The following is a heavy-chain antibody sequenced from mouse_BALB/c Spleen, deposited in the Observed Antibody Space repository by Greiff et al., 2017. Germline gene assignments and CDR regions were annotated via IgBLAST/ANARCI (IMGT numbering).Heavy chain of an antibody. CDR3: ARYDNMSTTAFAY. CDR1: GYTFTSYV. CDR2: INPYNDGT. Sequence: EVQLQQSGPELVKPGASVKMSCKASGYTFTSYVMHWVKQKPGQGLEWIGYINPYNDGTKYNEKFKGKSTLTSDKSSSTVYMELSSLTSEDAAVYYCARYDNMSTTAFAYWGQGTLVTVSA. V-gene: IGHV1-14*01. D-gene: IGHD2-4*01. J-gene: IGHJ3*01.